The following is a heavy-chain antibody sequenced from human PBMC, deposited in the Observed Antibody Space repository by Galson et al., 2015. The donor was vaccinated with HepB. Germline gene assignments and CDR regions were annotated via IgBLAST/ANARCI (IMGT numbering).Heavy chain of an antibody. CDR2: IRYDGSNK. CDR3: AKDQGVWYDSSAYYLDY. V-gene: IGHV3-30*02. Sequence: SLRLSCAASGFTFSSYGMHWVRQAPGKGLEWVAFIRYDGSNKYYADSVKGRFTISRDNSKNTLYLQMNSLRAEDTAVYYCAKDQGVWYDSSAYYLDYWGQGTLVTVSS. J-gene: IGHJ4*02. D-gene: IGHD3-22*01. CDR1: GFTFSSYG.